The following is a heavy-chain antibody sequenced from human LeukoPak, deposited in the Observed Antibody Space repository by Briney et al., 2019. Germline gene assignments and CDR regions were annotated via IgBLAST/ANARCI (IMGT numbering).Heavy chain of an antibody. V-gene: IGHV3-30*18. J-gene: IGHJ4*02. CDR3: AKDSSAVDSIGYSYYFDY. D-gene: IGHD3-22*01. CDR2: ISFDATNK. Sequence: GGSLRLSCAASVFTFSSYGMHWVRQAPGKGLEWVAVISFDATNKYYADSMKGRFTVSRDNSKNTLYLQMNSLRAEDTAVYYCAKDSSAVDSIGYSYYFDYGGQGTLVTVSS. CDR1: VFTFSSYG.